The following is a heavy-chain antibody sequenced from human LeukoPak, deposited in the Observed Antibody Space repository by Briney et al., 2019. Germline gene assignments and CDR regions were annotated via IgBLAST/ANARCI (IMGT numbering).Heavy chain of an antibody. V-gene: IGHV1-18*01. CDR3: ARLRFLLNWFDR. CDR1: GYTFTSYG. Sequence: ASVKVSCKASGYTFTSYGISWVRQAPGQGLEWMGWISAYNCNTNYTQKIQARVTMTTDTSTSTAYVEVRSLRSDDTGVYYCARLRFLLNWFDRWGQGTLVTVCS. CDR2: ISAYNCNT. D-gene: IGHD3-3*01. J-gene: IGHJ5*02.